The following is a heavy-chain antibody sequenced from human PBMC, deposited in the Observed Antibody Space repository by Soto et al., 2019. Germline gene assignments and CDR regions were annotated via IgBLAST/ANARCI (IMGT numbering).Heavy chain of an antibody. Sequence: PSETLSLTCTVSGDSISSGSYYWTWFLQRPGTGLEWMGYIFYSGSTSYNPSLRSRLSMSVDTSKNEFSLKLSSVTAADTAVYYCAREPLIRGVRYYFDYWGRGTLVTVSS. CDR1: GDSISSGSYY. CDR3: AREPLIRGVRYYFDY. V-gene: IGHV4-31*03. CDR2: IFYSGST. D-gene: IGHD3-10*01. J-gene: IGHJ4*02.